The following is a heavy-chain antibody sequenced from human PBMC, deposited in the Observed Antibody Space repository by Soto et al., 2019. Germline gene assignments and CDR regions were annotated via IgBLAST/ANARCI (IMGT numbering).Heavy chain of an antibody. V-gene: IGHV3-23*01. D-gene: IGHD6-19*01. CDR3: AKGRQWLVYYFDY. CDR2: ISGTGSST. CDR1: GFTFSTSA. Sequence: ASVKVSCDGSGFTFSTSAMSWVRQVPGKGLEWVSGISGTGSSTYYADSVKGRFSISRDNSKNTVYLQMNSLRADDTAEYYCAKGRQWLVYYFDYWGPGILVTVSS. J-gene: IGHJ4*02.